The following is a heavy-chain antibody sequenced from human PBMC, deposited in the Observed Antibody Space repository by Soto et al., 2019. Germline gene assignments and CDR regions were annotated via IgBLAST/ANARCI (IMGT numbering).Heavy chain of an antibody. CDR1: GFTFRSFG. D-gene: IGHD6-13*01. Sequence: QVQLVESGGGVIQPGTSLSLSCGSSGFTFRSFGMYWFRQAPGQGLEWVAVVSYDGNHKYYPDSVKGRFTVSRDNAKNMLYLQMNSLRGEDTAVYYCAKDVGQQMVLNYGMDVWGQGTTVTVSS. V-gene: IGHV3-30*18. J-gene: IGHJ6*02. CDR2: VSYDGNHK. CDR3: AKDVGQQMVLNYGMDV.